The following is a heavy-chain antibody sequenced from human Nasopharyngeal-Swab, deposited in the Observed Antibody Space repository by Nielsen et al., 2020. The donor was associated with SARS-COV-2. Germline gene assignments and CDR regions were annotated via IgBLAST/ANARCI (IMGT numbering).Heavy chain of an antibody. Sequence: SETLSLTCSVSGDSIRSYYWSWIRQSPGKGLEWIGFVYYGGTTNYNPSLKSRVTMSMDTSRNQFSLDLSSVTAADTAVYYCARAPSGDYRAPFGHWGQGTLVTVSS. CDR1: GDSIRSYY. CDR3: ARAPSGDYRAPFGH. J-gene: IGHJ4*02. CDR2: VYYGGTT. D-gene: IGHD4/OR15-4a*01. V-gene: IGHV4-59*01.